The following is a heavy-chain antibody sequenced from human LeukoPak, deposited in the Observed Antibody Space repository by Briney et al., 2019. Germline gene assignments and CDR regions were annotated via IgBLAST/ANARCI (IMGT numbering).Heavy chain of an antibody. Sequence: SETLSLTCTVSGGSISRYYWSWIRQPPGKGLEWIGYIYYSGSTNYNPSLKSRVTISVDTSKNQFSLKLSSVTAADTAVYYCASGAGEVHFDYWGQGTLVTVSS. V-gene: IGHV4-59*01. D-gene: IGHD3-10*01. CDR1: GGSISRYY. CDR2: IYYSGST. J-gene: IGHJ4*02. CDR3: ASGAGEVHFDY.